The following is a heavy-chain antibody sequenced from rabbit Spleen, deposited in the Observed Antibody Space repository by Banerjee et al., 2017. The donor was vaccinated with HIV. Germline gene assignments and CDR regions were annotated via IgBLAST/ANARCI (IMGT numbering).Heavy chain of an antibody. J-gene: IGHJ4*01. CDR3: ARALIYDDYRELNL. CDR1: GFSLSDYY. Sequence: QSVEESGGRLVTPGTPLTLTCTASGFSLSDYYLSWVRRAPGKGLEWIGFVGAGSGGTVFAYWAKGRFAISKTSTTVTLQMTSLTAADTATYFCARALIYDDYRELNLWGPGTLVTVS. D-gene: IGHD2-1*01. V-gene: IGHV1S69*01. CDR2: VGAGSGGT.